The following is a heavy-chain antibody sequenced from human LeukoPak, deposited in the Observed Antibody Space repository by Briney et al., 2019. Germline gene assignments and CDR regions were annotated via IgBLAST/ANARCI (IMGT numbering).Heavy chain of an antibody. CDR1: GFTFSSYS. D-gene: IGHD2-2*02. V-gene: IGHV3-48*02. Sequence: PGRSLRLSCAASGFTFSSYSMNWVRQAPGKGLEWVSHITSSSSIIFYADSVKGRFSVSRDNSKNPLYLQMNSLRDEDTAVYYRARDRLTCYNDYWGQGTLVTVSS. CDR3: ARDRLTCYNDY. J-gene: IGHJ4*02. CDR2: ITSSSSII.